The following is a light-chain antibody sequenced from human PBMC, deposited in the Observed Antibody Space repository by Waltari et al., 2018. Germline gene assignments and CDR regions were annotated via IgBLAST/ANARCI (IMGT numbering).Light chain of an antibody. CDR1: SSDY. CDR3: SSYADNTLV. CDR2: EVS. J-gene: IGLJ3*02. Sequence: QSALTQPPSASGSPGQSVTISCTGTSSDYVSWFQHHPGKAPKLMIYEVSKRPSGVPDRFSGSKSGNTASLTVSGLQADDEAHYYGSSYADNTLVFGGGTKLTIL. V-gene: IGLV2-8*01.